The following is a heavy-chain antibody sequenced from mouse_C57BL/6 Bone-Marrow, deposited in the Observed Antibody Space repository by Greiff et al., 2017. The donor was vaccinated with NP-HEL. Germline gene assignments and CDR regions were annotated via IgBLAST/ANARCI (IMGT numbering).Heavy chain of an antibody. Sequence: VQLQQSGPELVKPGASVKISCKASGYAFSSSWMNWVKQRPGKGLEWIGRIYPGDGDTNYNGKFKGKATLTADKSSSTAYMQLSSLTSEDSAVYFCARRGTTVVGGGDVDYWGQGTTVTVSS. CDR3: ARRGTTVVGGGDVDY. J-gene: IGHJ2*01. D-gene: IGHD1-1*01. V-gene: IGHV1-82*01. CDR2: IYPGDGDT. CDR1: GYAFSSSW.